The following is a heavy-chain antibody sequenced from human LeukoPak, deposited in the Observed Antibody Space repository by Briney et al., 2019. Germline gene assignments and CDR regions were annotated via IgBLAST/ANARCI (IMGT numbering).Heavy chain of an antibody. CDR3: ARDLSNWNDGVRNKPYY. D-gene: IGHD1-20*01. CDR2: ISYDGSNK. V-gene: IGHV3-30-3*01. J-gene: IGHJ4*02. Sequence: GGSLRLSCAASGFTFSSYAMHWVRQAPGKGLEWVAVISYDGSNKYYADSVKGRFTISRDNSKNTLYLQMNSLRAEDTAVYYCARDLSNWNDGVRNKPYYWGQGTLVTVSS. CDR1: GFTFSSYA.